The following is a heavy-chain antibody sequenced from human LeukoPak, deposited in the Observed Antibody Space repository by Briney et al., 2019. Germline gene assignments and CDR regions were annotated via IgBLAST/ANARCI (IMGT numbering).Heavy chain of an antibody. CDR1: GFTFSNYA. D-gene: IGHD4/OR15-4a*01. CDR3: AKVSAADYIAGTFDY. V-gene: IGHV3-23*01. J-gene: IGHJ4*02. CDR2: ISNGGIST. Sequence: GGSLRLPCAASGFTFSNYAMSWVRQAPGKGLEWVSTISNGGISTYYADSVKGRFTISRDNSQNTLYLHMYSLRAEDTAIYYCAKVSAADYIAGTFDYWGQGTLVTVSS.